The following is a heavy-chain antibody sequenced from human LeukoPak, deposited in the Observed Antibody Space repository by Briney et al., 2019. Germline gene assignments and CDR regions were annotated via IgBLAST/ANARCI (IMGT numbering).Heavy chain of an antibody. D-gene: IGHD3-3*01. Sequence: SETLSLTCTVSGGSISSGGYYWSWIRQHPGKGLEWIGYIYYSGSTYYNPSLRSRVTISVDTSKNQFSLKLSSVTAADTAVYYCARGVSGTLRESWDIWGQGTMVTVSS. V-gene: IGHV4-31*03. CDR1: GGSISSGGYY. CDR3: ARGVSGTLRESWDI. CDR2: IYYSGST. J-gene: IGHJ3*02.